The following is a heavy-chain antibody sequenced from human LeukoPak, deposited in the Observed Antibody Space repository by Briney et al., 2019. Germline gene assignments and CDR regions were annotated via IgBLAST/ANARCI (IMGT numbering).Heavy chain of an antibody. CDR3: ARHVEGTYYDFWSGYYYFDY. V-gene: IGHV4-59*08. J-gene: IGHJ4*02. D-gene: IGHD3-3*01. Sequence: PSETLSLTCTVSGDSIRSYYWSWIRQPPGKGLEWIGYIYYSGSTNYNPSLKSRVTISVDTSKNQFSLKLSSVTAADTAVYYCARHVEGTYYDFWSGYYYFDYWGQGTLVTVSS. CDR1: GDSIRSYY. CDR2: IYYSGST.